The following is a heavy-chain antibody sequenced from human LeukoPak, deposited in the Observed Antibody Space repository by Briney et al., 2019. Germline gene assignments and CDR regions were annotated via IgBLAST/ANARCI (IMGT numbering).Heavy chain of an antibody. CDR1: GYSISSGYY. CDR2: IYHSGST. J-gene: IGHJ3*02. Sequence: SETLSLTCTVSGYSISSGYYWGWIRPPPGKGLEWIGSIYHSGSTYYNPSLKSRVTISVDTSKNQFSLKLGSVTAADTAVYYCARDFAWDAFDIWGQGTMVTVSS. V-gene: IGHV4-38-2*02. CDR3: ARDFAWDAFDI. D-gene: IGHD3-9*01.